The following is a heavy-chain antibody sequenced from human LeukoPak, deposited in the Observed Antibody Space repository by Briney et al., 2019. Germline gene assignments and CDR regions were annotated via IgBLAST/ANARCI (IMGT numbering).Heavy chain of an antibody. CDR1: GFTFSSYA. D-gene: IGHD3-3*01. J-gene: IGHJ6*02. CDR2: ISGSGGST. CDR3: AKSLGNFWTYYFYYYGMDV. V-gene: IGHV3-23*01. Sequence: PGGSLRLSCAASGFTFSSYAMSWVRQAPGKGLEWVSAISGSGGSTYYADSVKGRFTISRDNSKNTLYLKMNSLRAEDTAVYYCAKSLGNFWTYYFYYYGMDVWGQGTTVTVSS.